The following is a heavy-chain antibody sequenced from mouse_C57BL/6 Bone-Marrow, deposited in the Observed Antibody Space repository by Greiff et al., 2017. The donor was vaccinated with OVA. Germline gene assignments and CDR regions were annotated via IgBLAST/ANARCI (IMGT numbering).Heavy chain of an antibody. CDR1: GFTFSSYA. CDR3: ARDFTTVVATGFDY. D-gene: IGHD1-1*01. CDR2: ISDGGSYT. J-gene: IGHJ2*01. Sequence: DVKLVESGGGLVKPGGSLKLSCAASGFTFSSYAMSWVRQTPEKRLEWVATISDGGSYTYYPDNVKGRFTISRDNAKNNLYLQMSHLKSEDTAMYYCARDFTTVVATGFDYWGQGTTLTVSS. V-gene: IGHV5-4*01.